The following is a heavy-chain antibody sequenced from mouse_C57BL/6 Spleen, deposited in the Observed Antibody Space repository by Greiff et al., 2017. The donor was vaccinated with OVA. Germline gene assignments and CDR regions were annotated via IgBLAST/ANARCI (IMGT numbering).Heavy chain of an antibody. CDR1: GYTFTSYW. D-gene: IGHD1-1*01. CDR3: ARWGTVVRAMDY. V-gene: IGHV1-64*01. CDR2: IHPNSGST. J-gene: IGHJ4*01. Sequence: VQLQQPGAELVKPGASVKLSCKASGYTFTSYWMHWVKQRPGQGLEWIGMIHPNSGSTNYNEKFKSKATLTVDKSSSTAYMQLSSLTSEDSAVYDCARWGTVVRAMDYWGQGTSVTVSS.